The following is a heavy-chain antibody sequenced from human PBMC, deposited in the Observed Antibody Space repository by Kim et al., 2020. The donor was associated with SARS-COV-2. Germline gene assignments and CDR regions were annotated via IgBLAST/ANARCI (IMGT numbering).Heavy chain of an antibody. D-gene: IGHD3-10*01. CDR3: ARRSGGDAYYYFDL. V-gene: IGHV3-64*02. J-gene: IGHJ2*01. CDR1: GFTFNKSP. CDR2: INSNGDST. Sequence: GGSLRLSCAASGFTFNKSPMHCVRQAPGKGLEYVSAINSNGDSTYYAGSVRGRFTISRDNSKNTLYLQMGSLRPDDMALYYCARRSGGDAYYYFDLWGRGTLVTVSS.